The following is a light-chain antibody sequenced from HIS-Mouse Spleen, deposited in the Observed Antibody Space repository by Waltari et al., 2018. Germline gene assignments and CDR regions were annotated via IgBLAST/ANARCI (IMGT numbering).Light chain of an antibody. J-gene: IGLJ3*02. CDR2: EGS. Sequence: QSALTQPASVSGSPGQSITISCTGTSSDVGSYNLVPWYQQHPGKAPQLMIYEGSKRPSGVSNRFSGSKSGNTASLTISGLQAEDEADYYCCSYAGSSTNWVFGGGTKLTVL. CDR1: SSDVGSYNL. CDR3: CSYAGSSTNWV. V-gene: IGLV2-23*01.